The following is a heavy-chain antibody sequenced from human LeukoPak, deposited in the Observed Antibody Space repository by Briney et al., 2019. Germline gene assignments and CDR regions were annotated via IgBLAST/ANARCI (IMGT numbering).Heavy chain of an antibody. CDR1: GFTFSSYA. CDR3: AKDQGVYDYVWRSYRYSPFDY. V-gene: IGHV3-23*01. Sequence: GGSLRLSCAASGFTFSSYAMSWARQAPGKGLEWVSAISGSGGSTYYADSVKGRFTISRDNSKNTLYLQMNSLRAEDTAVYYCAKDQGVYDYVWRSYRYSPFDYWGQGTLVTVSS. D-gene: IGHD3-16*02. J-gene: IGHJ4*02. CDR2: ISGSGGST.